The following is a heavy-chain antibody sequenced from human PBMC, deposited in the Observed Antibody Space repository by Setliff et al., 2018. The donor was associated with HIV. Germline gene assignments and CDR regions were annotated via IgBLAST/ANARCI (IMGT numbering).Heavy chain of an antibody. V-gene: IGHV4-34*01. Sequence: SETLSLTCAVYGGSFSGYSWSWIRQPPGKGPEWIGEVYHSGSSNYNPSLKSRVTISVDTSKTHFSLKRRSVTAADTASYYCARCSVGWSREENPRPDGAFHIWGQGTMVTVSS. CDR2: VYHSGSS. J-gene: IGHJ3*02. CDR3: ARCSVGWSREENPRPDGAFHI. D-gene: IGHD3-3*01. CDR1: GGSFSGYS.